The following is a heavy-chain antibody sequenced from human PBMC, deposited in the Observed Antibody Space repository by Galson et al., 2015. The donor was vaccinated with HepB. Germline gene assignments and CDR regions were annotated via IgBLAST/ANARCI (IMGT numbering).Heavy chain of an antibody. CDR3: AKSGSSSWRDYWYFDL. CDR2: ISYDGSNK. J-gene: IGHJ2*01. V-gene: IGHV3-30-3*02. CDR1: GFTFSSYA. D-gene: IGHD6-13*01. Sequence: SLRLSCAASGFTFSSYAMHWVRQAPGKGLEWVAVISYDGSNKYYADSVKGRFTISRDHSKNMVSLQMDSLRVEDTAVYYCAKSGSSSWRDYWYFDLWGRGTLVTV.